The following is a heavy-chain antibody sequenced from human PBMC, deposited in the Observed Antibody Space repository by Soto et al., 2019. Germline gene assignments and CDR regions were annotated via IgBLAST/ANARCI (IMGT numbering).Heavy chain of an antibody. D-gene: IGHD5-18*01. CDR2: ISYDGSNK. J-gene: IGHJ4*02. Sequence: TGGSLRLSCAASGFTFSSYGMHWVRQAPGKGLEWVAVISYDGSNKYYADSVKGRFTISRDNSKNTLYLQMNSLRAEDTAVYYCAKNRDTANTDYWGQGTLVTVSS. V-gene: IGHV3-30*18. CDR1: GFTFSSYG. CDR3: AKNRDTANTDY.